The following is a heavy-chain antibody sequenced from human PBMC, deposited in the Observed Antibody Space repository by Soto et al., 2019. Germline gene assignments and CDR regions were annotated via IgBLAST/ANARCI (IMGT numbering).Heavy chain of an antibody. Sequence: PSETLSLTCAVYGGSFSGYYWSWIRQPPGKGLEWIGRIYSGGRNNYNPSLKSRVTMSVDTSKNQFSLRLSSVTAADTAMYYCARGSSRWDYWGQGTLVTVSS. CDR3: ARGSSRWDY. CDR2: IYSGGRN. J-gene: IGHJ4*02. D-gene: IGHD6-13*01. CDR1: GGSFSGYY. V-gene: IGHV4-59*10.